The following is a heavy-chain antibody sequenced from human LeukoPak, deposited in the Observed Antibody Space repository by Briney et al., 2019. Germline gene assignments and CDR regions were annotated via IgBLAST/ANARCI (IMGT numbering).Heavy chain of an antibody. CDR1: GFTFDDYG. V-gene: IGHV3-20*04. Sequence: GGSLRLSCAASGFTFDDYGMSWVRQAPGKGLEWVSGINWNGVITSYADSVKGRFTISRDNAKNSLYLQMNSLRADDTAVYYCTRWNIAAADLDPWGQGTLVTVSS. J-gene: IGHJ5*02. CDR2: INWNGVIT. D-gene: IGHD6-13*01. CDR3: TRWNIAAADLDP.